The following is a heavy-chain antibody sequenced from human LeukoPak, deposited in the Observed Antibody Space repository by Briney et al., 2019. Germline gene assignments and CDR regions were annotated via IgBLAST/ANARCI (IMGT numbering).Heavy chain of an antibody. D-gene: IGHD3-10*01. J-gene: IGHJ3*02. CDR2: IYTSGST. Sequence: PSETLSLTCTVSGGSISSGSYYWSWIRQPAGKGLEWIGRIYTSGSTNYNPSLKSRVTISVDTSKNQFSLKLSSVTAADTAVYYCASPMTLVLRGVAGIDAFDIWGQGAMVTVSS. CDR1: GGSISSGSYY. CDR3: ASPMTLVLRGVAGIDAFDI. V-gene: IGHV4-61*02.